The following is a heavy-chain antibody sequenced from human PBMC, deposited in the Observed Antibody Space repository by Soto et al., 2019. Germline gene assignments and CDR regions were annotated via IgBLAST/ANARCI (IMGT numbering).Heavy chain of an antibody. D-gene: IGHD2-21*02. CDR3: ARVDLDCGGDCYLDY. CDR1: GGSISSYY. V-gene: IGHV4-59*01. Sequence: SETLSLTCTVSGGSISSYYWSWIRQPPGKGLEWIGYIYYSGSTNYNPSLKSRVTISVDTSKNQFSLKLSSVTAADTAVYYCARVDLDCGGDCYLDYWGQGTLVAVSS. J-gene: IGHJ4*02. CDR2: IYYSGST.